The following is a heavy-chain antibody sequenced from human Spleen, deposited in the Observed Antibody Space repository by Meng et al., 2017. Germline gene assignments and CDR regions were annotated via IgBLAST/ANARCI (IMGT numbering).Heavy chain of an antibody. CDR3: VRDEDISAAGKLFGDY. Sequence: QVQLGQSGAEVKKPGASVKVSCKPSGYNFPDYWLHWVRRAPGQGLEWMGRIDPKSGDTHYAQRFQGRVTMTGDTSISTAYMELSGLRSDDTAMYYCVRDEDISAAGKLFGDYWGQGTLVTVSS. CDR2: IDPKSGDT. D-gene: IGHD6-13*01. V-gene: IGHV1-2*06. J-gene: IGHJ4*02. CDR1: GYNFPDYW.